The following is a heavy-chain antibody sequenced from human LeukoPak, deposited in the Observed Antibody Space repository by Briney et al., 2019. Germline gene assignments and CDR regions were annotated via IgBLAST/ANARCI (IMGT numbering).Heavy chain of an antibody. D-gene: IGHD3-22*01. Sequence: GASVKVSCKASGYTFTGYYMHWVRQAPGQGLEWMGRINPNSGGTNYAQKFQGRVTMTRDTSISTAYMELSRLRSDDTAVYYCAAYDSSGYYYARGSLDYWGQRTLVTVPS. CDR1: GYTFTGYY. CDR2: INPNSGGT. V-gene: IGHV1-2*06. J-gene: IGHJ4*02. CDR3: AAYDSSGYYYARGSLDY.